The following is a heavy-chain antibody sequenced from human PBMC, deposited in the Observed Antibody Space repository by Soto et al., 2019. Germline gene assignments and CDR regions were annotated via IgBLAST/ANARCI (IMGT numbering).Heavy chain of an antibody. CDR3: AKAVGATTDWFDP. J-gene: IGHJ5*02. CDR1: GFTFSSYG. Sequence: QVQLVESGGGVVQPGRSLRLSCAASGFTFSSYGMHWVRQAPGKGLEWVAVISYDVSNKYYADSVKGRFTISRDNSKNTLYLQMNSLRAEDTAVYYCAKAVGATTDWFDPWGQGTLVTVSS. V-gene: IGHV3-30*18. D-gene: IGHD1-26*01. CDR2: ISYDVSNK.